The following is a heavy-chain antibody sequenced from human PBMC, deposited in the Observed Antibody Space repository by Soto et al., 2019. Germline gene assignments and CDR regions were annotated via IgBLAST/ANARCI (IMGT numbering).Heavy chain of an antibody. Sequence: QLQLQESGPGLVKPSETLSLTCIVSGDSITTCAYYLGWVRQSPGKVLAWIGSIFGTGTTYYNPSLTNRVTISVDTSRSQCSLRLSSVTAADTAFYYCARHRRETGTYAQPLDSWGRGILVTVSS. CDR1: GDSITTCAYY. J-gene: IGHJ4*02. V-gene: IGHV4-39*01. CDR2: IFGTGTT. CDR3: ARHRRETGTYAQPLDS. D-gene: IGHD1-1*01.